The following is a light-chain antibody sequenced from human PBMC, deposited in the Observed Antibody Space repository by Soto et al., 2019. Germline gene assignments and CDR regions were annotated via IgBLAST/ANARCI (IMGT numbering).Light chain of an antibody. V-gene: IGLV1-40*01. J-gene: IGLJ1*01. CDR2: GNA. CDR3: QSYDSSLRGYV. CDR1: SSNIGAGYD. Sequence: QSALTQPPAVSGAPGQRVTISCTGGSSNIGAGYDVHWYWQLPGTAPQLLIYGNADRPSGVPDRFSGSKSGTSASLAITGLQAEDEADYYCQSYDSSLRGYVFGSGTKVTVL.